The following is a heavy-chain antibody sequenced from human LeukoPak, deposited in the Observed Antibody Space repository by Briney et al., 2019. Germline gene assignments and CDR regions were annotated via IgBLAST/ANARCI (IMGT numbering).Heavy chain of an antibody. V-gene: IGHV3-33*01. CDR2: IWYDGSNK. D-gene: IGHD2-8*01. CDR1: GFTFSSYG. Sequence: GGSLRLSCAASGFTFSSYGMHWVRQAPGKGLEWVAVIWYDGSNKYYADSVKGRFTISRDNSKNTLYLQMNSLRVEDTALYYCAGGDRNGWYFDLWGRGTLVTVS. CDR3: AGGDRNGWYFDL. J-gene: IGHJ2*01.